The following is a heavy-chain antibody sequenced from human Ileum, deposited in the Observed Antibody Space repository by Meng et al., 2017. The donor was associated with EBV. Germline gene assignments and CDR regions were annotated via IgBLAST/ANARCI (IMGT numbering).Heavy chain of an antibody. D-gene: IGHD1-26*01. Sequence: GPLQAAGARLGKPSETLALTCAISGGSISSDYWWSWVRQSPEKGLEWIGEMYPTGPTYYNPSLKGRVSISIDKSKNQLSLKLNSVTAADTAVYYCVRGGTYYLSYWGQGSLVTVSS. V-gene: IGHV4-4*02. CDR3: VRGGTYYLSY. CDR1: GGSISSDYW. J-gene: IGHJ4*02. CDR2: MYPTGPT.